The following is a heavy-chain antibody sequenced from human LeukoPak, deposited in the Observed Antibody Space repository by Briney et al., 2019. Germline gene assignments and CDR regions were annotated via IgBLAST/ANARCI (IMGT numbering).Heavy chain of an antibody. D-gene: IGHD2-2*01. J-gene: IGHJ4*02. CDR1: GGSISSYY. CDR2: IYYSGST. CDR3: ARGCGSTSCYAADY. Sequence: SETLSLTCTVSGGSISSYYWSWIRQPPGKGLEWIGYIYYSGSTNYNPPLKSRVTISVDTSKNQFSLKLSSVTAADTAVYYCARGCGSTSCYAADYWGQGTLVTVSS. V-gene: IGHV4-59*01.